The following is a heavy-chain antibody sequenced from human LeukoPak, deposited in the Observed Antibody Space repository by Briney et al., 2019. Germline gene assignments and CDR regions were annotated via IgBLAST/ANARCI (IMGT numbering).Heavy chain of an antibody. CDR1: GGTFSSYA. J-gene: IGHJ4*02. D-gene: IGHD6-13*01. CDR3: ARGGMDIAAAGAYYFDY. Sequence: SVKVSCKASGGTFSSYAISWVRQAPGQGLEWMGGIIPIFGTANYAQKFQGRVTITADESTSTAYMELSSLRSEDTAVYYCARGGMDIAAAGAYYFDYWGQGTLVTVSS. CDR2: IIPIFGTA. V-gene: IGHV1-69*13.